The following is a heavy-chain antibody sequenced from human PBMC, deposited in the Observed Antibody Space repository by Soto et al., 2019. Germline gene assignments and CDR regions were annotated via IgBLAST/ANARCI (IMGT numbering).Heavy chain of an antibody. D-gene: IGHD4-17*01. CDR2: IWNDERKQ. J-gene: IGHJ5*02. V-gene: IGHV3-33*01. Sequence: GGSLRLSCVASGLSFSRYGMHWVRQASGKVLEWGAVIWNDERKQVYDDSVKGRFTIFRDNSKNTLYLEMDSLRDEDTSVYYCARDDDYEANAIDLWGQGTLVTVSS. CDR3: ARDDDYEANAIDL. CDR1: GLSFSRYG.